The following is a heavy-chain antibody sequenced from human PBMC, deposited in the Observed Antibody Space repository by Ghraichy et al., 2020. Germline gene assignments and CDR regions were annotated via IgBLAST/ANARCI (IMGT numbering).Heavy chain of an antibody. J-gene: IGHJ4*02. Sequence: GGSLRLSCAASGFTFSDYSMDWVRQAPGKGLEWVANIKQDGSEKHYVDSVKGRFSISRDDAKNSLYLQMNSLRAEDTALYYCARDVSGNLDYWGQGTLVTVSS. CDR1: GFTFSDYS. CDR2: IKQDGSEK. V-gene: IGHV3-7*03. D-gene: IGHD1-26*01. CDR3: ARDVSGNLDY.